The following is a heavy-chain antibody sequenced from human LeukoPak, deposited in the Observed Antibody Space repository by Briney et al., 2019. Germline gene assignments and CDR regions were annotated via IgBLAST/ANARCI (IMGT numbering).Heavy chain of an antibody. CDR2: ISNSSSSV. CDR3: ARTGGYCSSISCYGAFDI. D-gene: IGHD2-2*01. V-gene: IGHV3-21*01. J-gene: IGHJ3*02. CDR1: GFTFSSYN. Sequence: GGSLRLSCAASGFTFSSYNMNWVRQAPGKGLEWVSSISNSSSSVYYADSVNGRFTISRDNAKNSLYLQMNSLRAEDTAVYYCARTGGYCSSISCYGAFDIWGQGTMVTVSS.